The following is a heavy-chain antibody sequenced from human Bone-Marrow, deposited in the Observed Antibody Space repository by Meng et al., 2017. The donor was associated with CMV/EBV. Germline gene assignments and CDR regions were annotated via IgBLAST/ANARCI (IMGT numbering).Heavy chain of an antibody. CDR1: GGSISSRSYY. V-gene: IGHV4-39*07. CDR3: ARSAFEIVPAATGY. CDR2: IYYSGST. J-gene: IGHJ4*02. Sequence: GSLRLSCTVSGGSISSRSYYWGWIRQPPGKGLEWIGSIYYSGSTYYNPSLKSRVTISVDTSKNQFSLKLSSVTAADTAVYYCARSAFEIVPAATGYWGQGTLVTVSS. D-gene: IGHD2-2*01.